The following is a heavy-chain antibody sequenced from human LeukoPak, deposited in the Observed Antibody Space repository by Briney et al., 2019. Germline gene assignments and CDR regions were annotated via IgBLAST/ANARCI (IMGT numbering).Heavy chain of an antibody. J-gene: IGHJ6*02. CDR2: ISSSSSYT. CDR1: GFTFSDYY. Sequence: GGSLRLSCAASGFTFSDYYMSWIRQTPGKGLEWVSYISSSSSYTNYADSVKGRFTVSRDNAKNTLYLQMDSLRAEDTAVYYCARGPPGYYNGMDVWGQGTTISVSS. V-gene: IGHV3-11*06. CDR3: ARGPPGYYNGMDV.